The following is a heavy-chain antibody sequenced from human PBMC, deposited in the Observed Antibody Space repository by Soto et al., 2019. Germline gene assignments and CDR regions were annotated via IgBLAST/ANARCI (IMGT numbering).Heavy chain of an antibody. J-gene: IGHJ6*02. V-gene: IGHV3-53*01. D-gene: IGHD3-10*01. CDR1: GFTFRTYT. CDR2: IISDGTT. CDR3: ARSLYGSGSYLYKGVDV. Sequence: PGGSLRLSCISSGFTFRTYTMNWVRQAPGKGLEWVSGIISDGTTRYADSVKGRFIISRDNFENSLYLQMNSLRGDDTAVYYCARSLYGSGSYLYKGVDVWGQGTTVTVSS.